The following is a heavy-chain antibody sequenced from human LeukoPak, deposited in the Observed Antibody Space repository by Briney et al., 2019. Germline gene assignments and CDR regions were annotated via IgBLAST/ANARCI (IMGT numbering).Heavy chain of an antibody. D-gene: IGHD4-17*01. V-gene: IGHV3-30*04. CDR1: GYIFSDHA. CDR3: ARGMTTVTTLLDY. CDR2: LSHDGTTA. Sequence: GRSLRLSCAASGYIFSDHAMHWVRQAPGKGLEWLAYLSHDGTTAYYANSVKGRLTISRDNSKNTLYLQMNSLRAVDTAVYYCARGMTTVTTLLDYWGQGTLVTVSS. J-gene: IGHJ4*02.